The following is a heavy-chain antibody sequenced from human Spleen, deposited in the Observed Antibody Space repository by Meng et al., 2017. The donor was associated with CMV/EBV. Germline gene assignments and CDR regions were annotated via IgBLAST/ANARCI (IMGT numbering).Heavy chain of an antibody. CDR1: GYTFTSYY. CDR2: ISTYNGNT. Sequence: ASVKVSCKTSGYTFTSYYIHWVRQAPGQGLEWMGWISTYNGNTNYAQMLQGRVTMTTDTSTSTAYMELRSLRSDDTAVYYCARDSGALCSSTSCPTNYWGQGTLVTVSS. V-gene: IGHV1-18*01. CDR3: ARDSGALCSSTSCPTNY. D-gene: IGHD2-2*01. J-gene: IGHJ4*02.